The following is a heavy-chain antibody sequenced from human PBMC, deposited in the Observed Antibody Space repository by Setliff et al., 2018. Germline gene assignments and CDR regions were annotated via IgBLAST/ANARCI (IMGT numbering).Heavy chain of an antibody. Sequence: PGGSLRLSFAASGFTFSDYYMSWVRQAPGKGLEWVALIWNDGSSKFYGDSVKGRFTISRDNSKNTLYLQMDSLRAEDTAVYYCARNWVTAQHYYYGMDVWGQGTTVTVSS. CDR1: GFTFSDYY. CDR3: ARNWVTAQHYYYGMDV. V-gene: IGHV3-33*08. CDR2: IWNDGSSK. J-gene: IGHJ6*02. D-gene: IGHD2-21*02.